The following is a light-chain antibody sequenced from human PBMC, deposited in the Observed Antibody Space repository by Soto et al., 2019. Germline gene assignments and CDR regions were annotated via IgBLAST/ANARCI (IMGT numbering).Light chain of an antibody. Sequence: EIVMTQSPATLSVSPGERATLSCRASQSVSSNLAWYQQKPGQAPRLLIYGASTRATGIPARFSGSGSGTEFTLTISSVQSEDFAVYYCQQYNNWLFTFGGGTKVEIK. J-gene: IGKJ4*01. CDR3: QQYNNWLFT. CDR1: QSVSSN. CDR2: GAS. V-gene: IGKV3-15*01.